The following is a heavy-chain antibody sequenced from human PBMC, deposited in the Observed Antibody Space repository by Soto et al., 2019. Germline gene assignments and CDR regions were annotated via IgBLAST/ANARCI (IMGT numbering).Heavy chain of an antibody. CDR1: GFTFSSSP. Sequence: VQLVQSGGGLVQPGGSLRLSCAASGFTFSSSPMSWVRQVPGKGLEWIGNIFYSGKTYYNPSLKSRVSMSVDTSKNQFSLNLTSVTAADTAVYFCAREHDYGGNFDYWGQGTLVTVSS. CDR3: AREHDYGGNFDY. J-gene: IGHJ4*02. D-gene: IGHD4-17*01. CDR2: IFYSGKT. V-gene: IGHV4-31*02.